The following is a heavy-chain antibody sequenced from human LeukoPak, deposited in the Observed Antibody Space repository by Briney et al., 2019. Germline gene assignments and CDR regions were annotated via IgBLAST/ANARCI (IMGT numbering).Heavy chain of an antibody. CDR3: AHKGTRIYYGSGSSWFDY. CDR2: IYWNDDK. CDR1: GFSLSTSGVG. D-gene: IGHD3-10*01. V-gene: IGHV2-5*01. Sequence: SGPTLVNPTQTLTLTCTFSGFSLSTSGVGVGWIRQPPGKALEWLALIYWNDDKRYSPSLKSRLTITKDTSKNQVVLTMTNMDPVDTATYYCAHKGTRIYYGSGSSWFDYWGQGTLVTVSS. J-gene: IGHJ4*02.